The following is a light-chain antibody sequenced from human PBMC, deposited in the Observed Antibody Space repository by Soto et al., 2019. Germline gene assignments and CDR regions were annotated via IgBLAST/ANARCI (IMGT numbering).Light chain of an antibody. CDR1: QSVSNNY. Sequence: EIVLTQSPGTLSLSPGGRATLSCRASQSVSNNYLAWYQQKPGQAPRPLIYGASNRATGIPDRFSGSGSGTDFTLSISRLEPEDFAVYYCQQYGSSGTFGQGTKVDIK. V-gene: IGKV3-20*01. CDR3: QQYGSSGT. J-gene: IGKJ1*01. CDR2: GAS.